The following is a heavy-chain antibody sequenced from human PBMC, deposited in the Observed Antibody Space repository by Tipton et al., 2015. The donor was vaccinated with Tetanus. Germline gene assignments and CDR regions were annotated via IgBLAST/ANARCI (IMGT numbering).Heavy chain of an antibody. Sequence: GSLRLSCAASGFTVSSRYMSWVRQAPGKGLEWVSVLYSGGSTYYADSVKGRFTISRDNSKNTLYLQMNSLRDEDTAVYYCARLRRVDYDANKNGVDIWGQGTMVTVSS. V-gene: IGHV3-53*01. CDR1: GFTVSSRY. D-gene: IGHD4/OR15-4a*01. CDR2: LYSGGST. J-gene: IGHJ3*02. CDR3: ARLRRVDYDANKNGVDI.